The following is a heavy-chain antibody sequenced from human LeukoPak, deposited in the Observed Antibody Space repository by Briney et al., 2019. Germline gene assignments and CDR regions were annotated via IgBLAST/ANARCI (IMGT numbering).Heavy chain of an antibody. D-gene: IGHD5-24*01. CDR2: IGSSSSYI. CDR1: GFTFSSYS. J-gene: IGHJ4*02. CDR3: ARGDGYNFFDY. V-gene: IGHV3-21*04. Sequence: GGSLRLSCAASGFTFSSYSMNWVRQAPGKGPEWVSSIGSSSSYIYYADSVKGRFTISRDNSENTLYLQMKSLRAEDTAVYYCARGDGYNFFDYWGQGTLVTVSS.